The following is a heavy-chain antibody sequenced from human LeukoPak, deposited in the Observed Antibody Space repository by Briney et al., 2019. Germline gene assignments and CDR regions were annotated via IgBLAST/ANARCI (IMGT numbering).Heavy chain of an antibody. Sequence: GESLLLSCLASGVTSNNSAITSVPQTPAKGLEWVSTVRATRLYTYYADSLRGRFTISRDNSHNTVFLQINIRRPDDTSLYYCAKDTPYRGLGQLYYMVVWGTGTTVSVSS. J-gene: IGHJ6*03. D-gene: IGHD2-2*01. V-gene: IGHV3-23*01. CDR3: AKDTPYRGLGQLYYMVV. CDR1: GVTSNNSA. CDR2: VRATRLYT.